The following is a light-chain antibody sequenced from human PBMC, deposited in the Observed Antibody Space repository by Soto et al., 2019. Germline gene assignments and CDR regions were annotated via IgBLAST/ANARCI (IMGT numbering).Light chain of an antibody. J-gene: IGLJ1*01. CDR1: SSNIGKNT. CDR3: AAWDNSLNGHV. Sequence: QSVLAQPPSVSGTPGQRVTISCSGSSSNIGKNTVSWYQQLPGAAPKPLISTDNQRPSGVPDRFSGSKSGTSASLAISGLQSEDEADYYWAAWDNSLNGHVFGTGTKVTVL. CDR2: TDN. V-gene: IGLV1-44*01.